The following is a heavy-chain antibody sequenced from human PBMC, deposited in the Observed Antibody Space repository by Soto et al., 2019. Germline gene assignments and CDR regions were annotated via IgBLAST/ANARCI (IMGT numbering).Heavy chain of an antibody. CDR3: ARVRRGYSYGYIDY. V-gene: IGHV4-31*03. D-gene: IGHD5-18*01. CDR1: GGSISSGGYY. CDR2: IYYSGST. Sequence: PSETLSLTCTVSGGSISSGGYYWSWIRRHPGKGLEWIGYIYYSGSTYYNPSLKSRVTISVDTSKNQFSLKLSSVTAADTAVYYCARVRRGYSYGYIDYWGQGTLVTVSS. J-gene: IGHJ4*02.